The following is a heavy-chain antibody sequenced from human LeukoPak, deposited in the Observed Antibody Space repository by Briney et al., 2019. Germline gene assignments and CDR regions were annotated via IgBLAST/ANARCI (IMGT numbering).Heavy chain of an antibody. CDR1: GGSFSGYY. V-gene: IGHV4-34*01. CDR2: INHSGST. Sequence: PSETLSLTCAVYGGSFSGYYWSWIRQPPGKGLEWIGEINHSGSTNYNPSLKSRVTISVDTSKNQFSLKLSSVTAADTAVYYCARGILTGPIYAFDIWGQGTMVTVSS. D-gene: IGHD3-9*01. J-gene: IGHJ3*02. CDR3: ARGILTGPIYAFDI.